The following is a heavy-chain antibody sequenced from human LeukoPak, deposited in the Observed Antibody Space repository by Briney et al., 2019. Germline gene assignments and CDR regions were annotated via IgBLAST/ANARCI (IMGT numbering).Heavy chain of an antibody. Sequence: GGSLRLSCAASGFTFSSDWMHWVRQGPGKGLVWVSRVNSDGGSTNYAVSVKGRFTISRDNAKNTLYLQMNSLRADDTAVYYCARSSGRSPFDMWGQRTMVTVSS. CDR1: GFTFSSDW. CDR3: ARSSGRSPFDM. J-gene: IGHJ3*02. D-gene: IGHD6-19*01. V-gene: IGHV3-74*01. CDR2: VNSDGGST.